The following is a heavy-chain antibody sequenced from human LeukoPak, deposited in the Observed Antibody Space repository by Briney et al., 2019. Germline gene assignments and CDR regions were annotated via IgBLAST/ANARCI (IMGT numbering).Heavy chain of an antibody. CDR3: ARQTNWFDS. Sequence: SQTLSLTCTVSGGSISSGDYYWSWIRQPPGKGLEWIGFIYNSGSTNYNPSLKSRLTISVDTSKNQFSLRLTSVTAADTAVYYCARQTNWFDSWGQGILVTVSS. V-gene: IGHV4-30-4*01. J-gene: IGHJ5*01. D-gene: IGHD2-8*01. CDR2: IYNSGST. CDR1: GGSISSGDYY.